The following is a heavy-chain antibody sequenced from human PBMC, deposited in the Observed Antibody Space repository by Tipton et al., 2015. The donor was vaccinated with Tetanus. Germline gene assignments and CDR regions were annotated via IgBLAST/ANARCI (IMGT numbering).Heavy chain of an antibody. D-gene: IGHD4-11*01. V-gene: IGHV4-59*01. CDR3: ARGATTVTWGHGGGRDGRGDAFDI. J-gene: IGHJ3*02. CDR2: IHYSGRT. CDR1: GGSINSYY. Sequence: LRLSCTVSGGSINSYYWSWVRQPPGKGLEWIAYIHYSGRTNYNPSLKSRVTISLATSENQFSLKLSSVTAADTAVYYCARGATTVTWGHGGGRDGRGDAFDIWGQGTMVTVSS.